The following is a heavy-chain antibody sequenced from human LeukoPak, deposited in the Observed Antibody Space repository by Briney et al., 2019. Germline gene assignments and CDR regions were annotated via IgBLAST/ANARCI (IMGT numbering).Heavy chain of an antibody. J-gene: IGHJ3*02. V-gene: IGHV1-24*01. D-gene: IGHD3-22*01. CDR3: ATESPITMIVVVSRVDAFDI. CDR1: GYTLTELS. CDR2: FDPEDGET. Sequence: ASVKVSCKVSGYTLTELSMHWVRQAPGKELEWMGGFDPEDGETIYAQKFQGRVTMTEDTSTDTAYMELSSLRSEDTAVYYCATESPITMIVVVSRVDAFDIWGQGTMVTVSS.